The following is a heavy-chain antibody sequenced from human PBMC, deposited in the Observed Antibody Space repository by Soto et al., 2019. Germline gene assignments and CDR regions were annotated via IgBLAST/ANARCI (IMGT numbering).Heavy chain of an antibody. J-gene: IGHJ4*02. CDR2: IGGSGGST. V-gene: IGHV3-23*01. D-gene: IGHD5-12*01. Sequence: EVQLLESGGGLVQPGGSLRLSCAASGFTFSSYGMSWVRQAPGKGLEWVSGIGGSGGSTYYADSVKGRFTISRDNSKNTLYLQINILRAEDTAVYYCAKEGTVDFDHWGQGALVTVSS. CDR3: AKEGTVDFDH. CDR1: GFTFSSYG.